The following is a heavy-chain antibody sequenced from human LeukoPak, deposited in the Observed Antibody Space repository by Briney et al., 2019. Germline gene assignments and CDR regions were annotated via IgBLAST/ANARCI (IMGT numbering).Heavy chain of an antibody. V-gene: IGHV1-3*01. J-gene: IGHJ4*02. Sequence: ASVKVSCKASGYTFTSYAMHWVRQAPGQRLEWMGWINAGNGNTKYSQKFQGRGTLTRDTSASTAYLELSSLRSEDTAVYYCARADMVVAATYYFDYWGQGTLVTVSS. CDR2: INAGNGNT. CDR3: ARADMVVAATYYFDY. CDR1: GYTFTSYA. D-gene: IGHD2-15*01.